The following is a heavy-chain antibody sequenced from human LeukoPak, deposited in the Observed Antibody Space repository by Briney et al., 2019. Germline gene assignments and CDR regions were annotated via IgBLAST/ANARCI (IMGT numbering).Heavy chain of an antibody. CDR3: ARQSRGYSGYSFDY. CDR2: IYYSGST. V-gene: IGHV4-61*10. CDR1: GGSISSGSYY. D-gene: IGHD5-12*01. Sequence: SETLSLTCTVSGGSISSGSYYWSWIRQPAGKGLEWIGYIYYSGSTNYNPSLKSRVTISVDTSKNQFSLKLSSVTAADTAVYYCARQSRGYSGYSFDYWGQGTLVTVSS. J-gene: IGHJ4*02.